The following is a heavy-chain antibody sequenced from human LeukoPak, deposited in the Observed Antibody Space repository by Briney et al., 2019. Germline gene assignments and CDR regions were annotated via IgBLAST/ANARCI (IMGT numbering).Heavy chain of an antibody. CDR2: IRQDGSEI. V-gene: IGHV3-7*04. Sequence: EGSLRLSCVASGFTFSSYWMSWVRQAPGKGLEWVANIRQDGSEIYYVDSVKGRFTISRDNAKNSLYLQMNSLRVEDTAWYYCARDSSGWALHSFDIWGQGTLVSVSS. J-gene: IGHJ3*02. CDR3: ARDSSGWALHSFDI. D-gene: IGHD6-19*01. CDR1: GFTFSSYW.